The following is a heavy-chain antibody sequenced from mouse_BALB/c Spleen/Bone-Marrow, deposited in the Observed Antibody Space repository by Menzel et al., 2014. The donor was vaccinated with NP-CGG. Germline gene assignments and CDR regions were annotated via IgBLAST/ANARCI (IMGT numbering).Heavy chain of an antibody. D-gene: IGHD2-14*01. CDR1: GFSLTSYG. Sequence: VQLQQSGPGLVQPSQSLSITCTVSGFSLTSYGVHWVRQSPGKGLEWLGVIWRGGSTDYNAAFMSRLSITKDNSKSXVFFKMNSLQADGTAIYYCAKIGTTTGAMDYWGQGTSVTVSS. V-gene: IGHV2-5*01. CDR2: IWRGGST. CDR3: AKIGTTTGAMDY. J-gene: IGHJ4*01.